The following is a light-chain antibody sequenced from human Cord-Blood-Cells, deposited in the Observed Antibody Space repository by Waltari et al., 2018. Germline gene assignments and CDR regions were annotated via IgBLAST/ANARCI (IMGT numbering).Light chain of an antibody. V-gene: IGKV3-11*01. CDR1: QSVSSY. CDR2: DAS. CDR3: QQRSNWPLT. J-gene: IGKJ4*02. Sequence: IVLPQSPATRSLPPGERATLSCRARQSVSSYLAWYPQKPGQAPRPLIYDASNRATGIPARFSGSGSGTDFTLTISSLEPEDFAVYYCQQRSNWPLTFGGGTKVEIK.